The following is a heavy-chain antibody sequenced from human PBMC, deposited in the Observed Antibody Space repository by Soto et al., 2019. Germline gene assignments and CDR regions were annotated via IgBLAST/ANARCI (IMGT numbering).Heavy chain of an antibody. D-gene: IGHD5-12*01. J-gene: IGHJ4*02. CDR1: GFTVTINY. V-gene: IGHV3-53*01. CDR2: IYSGGTI. Sequence: EVQVVESGGGLVQPGGSLRLSCAVSGFTVTINYMSWVRQAPGKGLEWVSVIYSGGTIYYADSVKGRFTISRDTSKNTLYLQMNSLRGDDTAVYYCHGYGYWGEGPLVTVSS. CDR3: HGYGY.